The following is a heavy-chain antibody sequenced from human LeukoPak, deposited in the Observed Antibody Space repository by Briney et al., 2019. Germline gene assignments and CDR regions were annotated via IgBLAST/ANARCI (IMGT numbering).Heavy chain of an antibody. Sequence: GEPLKISCKAFGYSLSDYWIGWVRQMPGKGLGWMANIYPGDSHNRYTYSASFQGQVTIPADNSVSTAYLQWSSLQASDTAMYYCARSTSGSFDHWGQGTPVTVSS. D-gene: IGHD3-10*01. CDR2: IYPGDSHN. CDR1: GYSLSDYW. V-gene: IGHV5-51*01. CDR3: ARSTSGSFDH. J-gene: IGHJ4*02.